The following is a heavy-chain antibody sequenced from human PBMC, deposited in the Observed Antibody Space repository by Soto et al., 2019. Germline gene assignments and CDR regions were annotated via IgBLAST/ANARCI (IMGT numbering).Heavy chain of an antibody. Sequence: TLSLTCTVSGGSISSGGYYWSWIRQHPGKGLEWIGYIYYSGSTYYNPSLKSRVTISVDTSKNQFSLKLSSVTAADTAVYYCARVTFRGVITRCFDYWGQGTLVTVSS. CDR2: IYYSGST. D-gene: IGHD3-10*01. V-gene: IGHV4-31*03. J-gene: IGHJ4*02. CDR1: GGSISSGGYY. CDR3: ARVTFRGVITRCFDY.